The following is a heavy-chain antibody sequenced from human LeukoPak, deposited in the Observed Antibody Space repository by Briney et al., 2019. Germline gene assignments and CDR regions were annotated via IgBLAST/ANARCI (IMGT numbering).Heavy chain of an antibody. CDR3: ARGLRYCSSTSCYHYYYGMDV. J-gene: IGHJ6*02. CDR1: GFTFSSYA. D-gene: IGHD2-2*01. Sequence: GGSLRLSCAASGFTFSSYAMSWVRQAPGKGLEWVSDISGGGATTFYADSVKGRFTISRDNSKNTLYLQMNSLRAEDTAVYYCARGLRYCSSTSCYHYYYGMDVWGQGTTVTVSS. CDR2: ISGGGATT. V-gene: IGHV3-23*01.